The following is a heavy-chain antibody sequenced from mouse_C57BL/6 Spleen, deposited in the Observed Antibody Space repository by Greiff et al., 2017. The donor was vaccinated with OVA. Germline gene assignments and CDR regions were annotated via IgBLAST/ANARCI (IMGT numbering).Heavy chain of an antibody. Sequence: QVQLQQPGAELVRPGSSVKLSCKASGYTFTSYWMHWVKQRPIHGLEWIGNIDPSDSETHYNQKFKDKATLTVDKSSSTAYMQLSSLTSEDSAVYYCARGGSPGIDVWGTGTTVTVSS. CDR2: IDPSDSET. CDR1: GYTFTSYW. J-gene: IGHJ1*03. CDR3: ARGGSPGIDV. V-gene: IGHV1-52*01.